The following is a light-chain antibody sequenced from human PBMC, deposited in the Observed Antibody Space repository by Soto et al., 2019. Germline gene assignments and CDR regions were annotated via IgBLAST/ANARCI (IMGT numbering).Light chain of an antibody. CDR1: SSNIGGNT. Sequence: QAVVTQPPSASGTPGQRVTISCSGSSSNIGGNTVKWYQQLPGTAPKLLIYSNNQRPSGVPDRFSGSKSGTSASLAISGLQSEDEADYYCAAWDDSLNGLLFGTGTKLTVL. CDR3: AAWDDSLNGLL. J-gene: IGLJ1*01. CDR2: SNN. V-gene: IGLV1-44*01.